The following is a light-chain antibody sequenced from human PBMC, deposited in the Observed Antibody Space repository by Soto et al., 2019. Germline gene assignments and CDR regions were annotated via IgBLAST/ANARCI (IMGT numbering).Light chain of an antibody. V-gene: IGLV2-14*01. J-gene: IGLJ1*01. Sequence: QCVLTQPASVFGSPGQSITISCTGTSGDIGSYNRVSWYQQHPGKAPKLIIYEVTDRPSGVSNRFSGSKSGNTASLTISGLQAEDEAEYYCSSYTNINTRACVFGTGTKLTV. CDR3: SSYTNINTRACV. CDR1: SGDIGSYNR. CDR2: EVT.